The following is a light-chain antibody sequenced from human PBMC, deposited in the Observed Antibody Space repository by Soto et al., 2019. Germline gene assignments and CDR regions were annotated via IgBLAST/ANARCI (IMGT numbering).Light chain of an antibody. CDR3: QQYNSYPYT. CDR2: DAS. Sequence: DIPMTQSPSTVSASVGDGVTITCRASQSISTWLAWYQQKPGKAPNLLIYDASTLESGGPSGFGGSGSGREFTLTISSLQPDDSATYYCQQYNSYPYTFGQGTKLEIK. J-gene: IGKJ2*01. CDR1: QSISTW. V-gene: IGKV1-5*01.